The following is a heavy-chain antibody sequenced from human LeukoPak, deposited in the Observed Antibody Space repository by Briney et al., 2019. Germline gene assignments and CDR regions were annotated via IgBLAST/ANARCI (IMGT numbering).Heavy chain of an antibody. V-gene: IGHV4-34*01. J-gene: IGHJ6*02. Sequence: SETLSLTCAVYGGSFSGYYWSWIRQPPGKGLEWIGEINHSGSTNYNPSLKSRVTISVDTSKNQFSLKLSSVTAADTAVYYCARGPTYYHDSSGSGYYYYGMDVWGQGTTVTVSS. CDR2: INHSGST. D-gene: IGHD3-22*01. CDR3: ARGPTYYHDSSGSGYYYYGMDV. CDR1: GGSFSGYY.